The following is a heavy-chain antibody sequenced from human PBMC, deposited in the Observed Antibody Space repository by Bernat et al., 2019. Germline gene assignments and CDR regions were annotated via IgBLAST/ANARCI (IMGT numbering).Heavy chain of an antibody. V-gene: IGHV3-73*01. J-gene: IGHJ4*02. CDR3: EVGVVAGSDY. CDR1: GFTFSGPA. D-gene: IGHD6-19*01. CDR2: IRSKANSYAT. Sequence: EVQLVESGGGLVQPGGSLKLSCAASGFTFSGPAMHWVRQASGKGLEWVGRIRSKANSYATAYAASVKGRFTISRDDSKNTAYLQMNSLKTEDTAVFYCEVGVVAGSDYWGQGTLVTVSS.